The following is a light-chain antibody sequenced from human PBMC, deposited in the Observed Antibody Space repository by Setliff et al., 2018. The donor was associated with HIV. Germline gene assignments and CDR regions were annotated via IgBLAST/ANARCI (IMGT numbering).Light chain of an antibody. V-gene: IGLV2-14*03. Sequence: QSALTKPASVSGSPGQSITISCTGTSSDIAIYNFVSWYQHHPGKAPKLIIYDVSNRPSGVSNRFSGSKSGNTASLTISGLQAEDEADYYCSSYTSSSTLVFGTGTKVTVL. CDR3: SSYTSSSTLV. CDR1: SSDIAIYNF. J-gene: IGLJ1*01. CDR2: DVS.